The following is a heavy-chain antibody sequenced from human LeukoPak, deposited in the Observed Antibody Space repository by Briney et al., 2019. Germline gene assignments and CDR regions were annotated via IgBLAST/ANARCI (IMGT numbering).Heavy chain of an antibody. V-gene: IGHV3-21*01. J-gene: IGHJ4*02. D-gene: IGHD4-17*01. CDR1: GFTFSNYA. CDR2: ISRSSSYI. CDR3: ARLDYGDALNTFDY. Sequence: GGSLRLSCAASGFTFSNYAMSWVRQAPGKGLEWVSSISRSSSYIYYADSVKGRFTISRDNAKNSLYLQMNSLRAEDTAVYYCARLDYGDALNTFDYWGQGTLVTVSS.